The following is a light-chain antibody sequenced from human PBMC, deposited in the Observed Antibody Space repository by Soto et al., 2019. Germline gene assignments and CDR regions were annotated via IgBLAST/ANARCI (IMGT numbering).Light chain of an antibody. J-gene: IGKJ1*01. V-gene: IGKV1-6*01. CDR1: QGIRSD. CDR2: AAS. CDR3: LQHYSYPQT. Sequence: AIQLIQSPSSLSASVGDRVTITCRASQGIRSDLGWYLQKPGKAHKLLTYAASSLKSGVPSRFSGSGSGTDFTLTISSLQPEDFDTYYCLQHYSYPQTFGQGPRWIS.